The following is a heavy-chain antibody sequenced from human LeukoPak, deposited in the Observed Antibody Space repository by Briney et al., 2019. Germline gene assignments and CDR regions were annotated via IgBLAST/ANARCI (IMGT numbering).Heavy chain of an antibody. J-gene: IGHJ6*02. CDR3: VWDYGDYVMDV. CDR1: GFTFSSYA. D-gene: IGHD4-17*01. V-gene: IGHV3-30*04. CDR2: ISYDGSNK. Sequence: QAGGSLRLSCAASGFTFSSYAMHWVRQAPGKGLEWVALISYDGSNKDYTDSVKGRFTISRDNSKNTLYLQLNSLRAEDTAVYYCVWDYGDYVMDVWGLGTTVIVTS.